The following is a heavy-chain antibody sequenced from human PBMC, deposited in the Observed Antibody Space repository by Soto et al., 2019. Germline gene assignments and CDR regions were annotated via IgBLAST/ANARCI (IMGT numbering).Heavy chain of an antibody. J-gene: IGHJ5*02. CDR1: GFTFSSYA. D-gene: IGHD3-10*01. CDR2: IRGSGGST. Sequence: GGSLRLSCAASGFTFSSYAMSWVRQAPGKGLEWVSAIRGSGGSTYYADSGKGRFTISRDNSKNTLYLQMNSLRAEDTAVYYCAKESGSGSYWDTPWFDPWGQGTLVTVSS. V-gene: IGHV3-23*01. CDR3: AKESGSGSYWDTPWFDP.